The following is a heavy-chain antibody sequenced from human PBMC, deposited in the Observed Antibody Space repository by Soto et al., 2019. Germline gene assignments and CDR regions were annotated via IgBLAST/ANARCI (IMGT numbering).Heavy chain of an antibody. CDR1: GFTFSSYA. J-gene: IGHJ6*03. V-gene: IGHV3-23*01. Sequence: EVQLLESGGGLVQPGGSLRLSCAASGFTFSSYALNWVRQAPGKGLEWVSVISGSGDNTYYADSVKGRFTISRDNSKNSLYLQMNCLRAEDTAVYYWAKDLGTDDFWSSYYTYYYMDVWGKGTTVTVSS. CDR2: ISGSGDNT. D-gene: IGHD3-3*01. CDR3: AKDLGTDDFWSSYYTYYYMDV.